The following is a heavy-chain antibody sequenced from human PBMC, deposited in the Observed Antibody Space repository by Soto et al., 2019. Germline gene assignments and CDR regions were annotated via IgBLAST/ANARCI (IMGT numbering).Heavy chain of an antibody. CDR3: TRRGATVVPAAADYYYGMDV. Sequence: EVQLVESGGGLVQPGGSLKLSCAASGFTFSGSAMHWVRQASGKGLEWVGRIRSKANSYATAYAASVKGRFTISRDDSKNTAYLQMNSPKTEDTAVYYCTRRGATVVPAAADYYYGMDVWGQGTTVTVSS. CDR2: IRSKANSYAT. V-gene: IGHV3-73*02. CDR1: GFTFSGSA. D-gene: IGHD2-2*01. J-gene: IGHJ6*02.